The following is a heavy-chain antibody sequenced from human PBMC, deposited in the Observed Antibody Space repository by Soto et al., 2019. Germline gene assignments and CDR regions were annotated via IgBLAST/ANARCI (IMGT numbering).Heavy chain of an antibody. CDR2: ISNSGST. J-gene: IGHJ4*02. V-gene: IGHV4-30-4*01. Sequence: SETLSLTCTVSGGSVTSDEDYWSWIRQSPGKGLEWIGYISNSGSTNYNPSLKSRVTISLDKSENQFSLKVTSLTAADTAVYYCASRDPGTSVDYWGQGTLVTVSS. CDR1: GGSVTSDEDY. CDR3: ASRDPGTSVDY. D-gene: IGHD1-7*01.